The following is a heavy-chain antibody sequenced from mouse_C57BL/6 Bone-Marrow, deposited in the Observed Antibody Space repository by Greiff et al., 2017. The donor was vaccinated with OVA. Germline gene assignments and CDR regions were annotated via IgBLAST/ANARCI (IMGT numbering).Heavy chain of an antibody. V-gene: IGHV1-15*01. Sequence: QVQLKESGAELVRPGASVTLSCKASGYTFTDYEMHWVKQTPVHGLEWIGAIDPETGGTAYNQKFKGKAILTADKSSSTAYMELRSLTSEDSAVYYCTRRGTVVADYWGQGTTLTVSS. D-gene: IGHD1-1*01. CDR2: IDPETGGT. CDR1: GYTFTDYE. CDR3: TRRGTVVADY. J-gene: IGHJ2*01.